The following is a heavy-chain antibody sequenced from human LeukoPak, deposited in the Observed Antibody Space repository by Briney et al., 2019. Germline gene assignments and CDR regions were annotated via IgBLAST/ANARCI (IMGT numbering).Heavy chain of an antibody. J-gene: IGHJ4*02. D-gene: IGHD3-10*01. Sequence: PGGSLILSCAASGFTFSSYGMHWVRQAPGKGLEWVAVISYDGSNKYYADSVKGRFTISRDNSKNTLYLQMNSLRAEDTAVYYCARDRSGRFRPFDYWGQGTLVTVSS. CDR1: GFTFSSYG. V-gene: IGHV3-30*03. CDR2: ISYDGSNK. CDR3: ARDRSGRFRPFDY.